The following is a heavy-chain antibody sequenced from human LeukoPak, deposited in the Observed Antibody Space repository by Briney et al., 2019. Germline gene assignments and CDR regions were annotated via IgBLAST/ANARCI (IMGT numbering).Heavy chain of an antibody. J-gene: IGHJ4*02. CDR3: ARGRDGYIFDY. D-gene: IGHD5-24*01. Sequence: SSETLSLTCTVSGGSISSGGYYWSWIRQHPGKGLEWIGYIYYSGSTYYNPSLKSRVTISVDTSKNQFSLKLSSVTAADTAVYYCARGRDGYIFDYWGQGTLVTVSS. V-gene: IGHV4-31*03. CDR1: GGSISSGGYY. CDR2: IYYSGST.